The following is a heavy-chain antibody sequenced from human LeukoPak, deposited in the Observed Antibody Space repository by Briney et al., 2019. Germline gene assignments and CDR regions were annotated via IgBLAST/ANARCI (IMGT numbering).Heavy chain of an antibody. CDR3: ARAGICGGDCYQKYYYYYGMDV. V-gene: IGHV1-69*01. D-gene: IGHD2-21*02. J-gene: IGHJ6*02. CDR1: GGTFNSYA. Sequence: SVKVSCKASGGTFNSYAISWVRQAPGQGLEWMGGIIPIFGTANYAQKFQGRVTITADESTSTAYMELSSLRSEDTAVYYCARAGICGGDCYQKYYYYYGMDVWGQGTTVTVSS. CDR2: IIPIFGTA.